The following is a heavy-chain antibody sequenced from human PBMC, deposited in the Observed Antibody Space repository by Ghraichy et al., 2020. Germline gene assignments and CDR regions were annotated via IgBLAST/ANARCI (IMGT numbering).Heavy chain of an antibody. CDR2: IYYSGST. D-gene: IGHD2-21*02. CDR1: GGSISSYY. J-gene: IGHJ4*02. V-gene: IGHV4-59*01. Sequence: SETLSLTCTVSGGSISSYYWSWIRQPPGKGLEWIGYIYYSGSTNYNPSLKSRVTISVDTSKNQFSLKLSSVTAADTAVYYCARLRTAYCGGGDCYSGGIDYWGQGTLVTVSS. CDR3: ARLRTAYCGGGDCYSGGIDY.